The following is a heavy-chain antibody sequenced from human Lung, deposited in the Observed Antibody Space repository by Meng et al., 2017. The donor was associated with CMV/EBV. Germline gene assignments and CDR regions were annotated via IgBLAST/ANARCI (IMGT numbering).Heavy chain of an antibody. D-gene: IGHD2-2*01. CDR1: GFTFSGSA. V-gene: IGHV3-73*01. J-gene: IGHJ6*02. Sequence: GGSLRLXCAASGFTFSGSAMHWVRQASGKGLEWVGRIRCKANSYATAYAASVKGRFTISRDDSKNTAYLQMNSLKTEDTAVYYCTRRGPAAMGGMDVWRQRTTVTVSS. CDR3: TRRGPAAMGGMDV. CDR2: IRCKANSYAT.